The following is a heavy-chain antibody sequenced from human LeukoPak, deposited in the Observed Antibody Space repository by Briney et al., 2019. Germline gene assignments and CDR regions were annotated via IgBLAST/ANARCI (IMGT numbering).Heavy chain of an antibody. CDR3: ARLPHGSGSYYPWFDP. D-gene: IGHD3-10*01. V-gene: IGHV4-59*12. CDR2: IYYSGST. J-gene: IGHJ5*02. CDR1: GGSISSYY. Sequence: PSETLSLTCTVSGGSISSYYWSWIRQPPGKGLEWIGYIYYSGSTNYNPSLKSRVTISVDTSKNQFSLKLSSVTAADTAVYYCARLPHGSGSYYPWFDPWGQGTLVTVSS.